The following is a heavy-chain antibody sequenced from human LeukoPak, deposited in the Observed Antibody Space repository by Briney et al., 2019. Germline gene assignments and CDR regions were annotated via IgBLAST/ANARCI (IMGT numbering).Heavy chain of an antibody. CDR1: GFAVSSNY. J-gene: IGHJ4*02. CDR3: ASLSLHWLVRRGTSWDY. Sequence: PGGSLTLSCAASGFAVSSNYMNWVRQAPGKGLEWVSVIYSGGSTYYADSVKGRFTISRDNSKNTLYLQMNSLRAEDTAVYYCASLSLHWLVRRGTSWDYWGQGTLVTVSS. CDR2: IYSGGST. V-gene: IGHV3-53*01. D-gene: IGHD6-19*01.